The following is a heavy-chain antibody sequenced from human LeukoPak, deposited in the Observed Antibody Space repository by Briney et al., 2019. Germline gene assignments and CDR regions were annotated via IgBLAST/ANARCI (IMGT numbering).Heavy chain of an antibody. CDR2: IYYSGST. Sequence: SETLSLTCTVSGGSISSYYWSWIRQPPGKGLEWIGYIYYSGSTNYNPSLKSRVTISVDTSKNQFSLKLSSVTAADAAVYYCARGPFRTSIDYWGQGTLVTVSS. CDR3: ARGPFRTSIDY. CDR1: GGSISSYY. D-gene: IGHD2-2*01. J-gene: IGHJ4*02. V-gene: IGHV4-59*12.